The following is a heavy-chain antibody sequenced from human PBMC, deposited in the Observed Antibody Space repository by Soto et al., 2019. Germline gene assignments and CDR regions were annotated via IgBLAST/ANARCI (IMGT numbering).Heavy chain of an antibody. D-gene: IGHD6-13*01. V-gene: IGHV4-4*02. CDR2: IYHSGST. CDR3: AREKYSSRGTLDY. J-gene: IGHJ4*02. CDR1: GGSISSSNW. Sequence: LSLTCAVSGGSISSSNWWSWVRQPPGKGLEWIGEIYHSGSTNYNPSLKSRVTISVDKSKNQFSLKLSSVTAADTAVHYCAREKYSSRGTLDYWGQGTLVTVSS.